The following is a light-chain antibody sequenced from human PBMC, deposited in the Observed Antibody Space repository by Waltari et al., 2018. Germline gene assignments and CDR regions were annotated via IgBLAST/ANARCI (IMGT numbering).Light chain of an antibody. CDR1: QTVETNY. CDR3: QQFGGSPMYT. CDR2: TTT. J-gene: IGKJ2*01. Sequence: ILTQSTGTLSLSPGEGATLFCRASQTVETNYFALYQQKPGQYHKLLIDTTTNRATGVPDRFSGSVSGTDFSLNIDMLEPGDSAVYFCQQFGGSPMYTFGQGTKLEI. V-gene: IGKV3-20*01.